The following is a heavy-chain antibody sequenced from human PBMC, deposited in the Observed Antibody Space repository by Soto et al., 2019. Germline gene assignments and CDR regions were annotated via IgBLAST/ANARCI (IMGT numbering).Heavy chain of an antibody. CDR3: AKFAHITMIVVVMRKNWFYP. D-gene: IGHD3-22*01. Sequence: QHGWPLRNSCSASGSRLCCYVMCRVRQDPGKGLEWVSAISGSGGSTYYADSVKGRFTISRDNSKNTLYLQMNSLRAEDTAVYYCAKFAHITMIVVVMRKNWFYPWGQGTLVTVSA. J-gene: IGHJ5*02. CDR1: GSRLCCYV. V-gene: IGHV3-23*01. CDR2: ISGSGGST.